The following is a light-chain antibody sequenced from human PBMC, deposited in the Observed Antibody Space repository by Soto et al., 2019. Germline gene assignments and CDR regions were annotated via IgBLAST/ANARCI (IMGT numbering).Light chain of an antibody. CDR2: AAS. Sequence: EIRMSQSPASMSANVGDRVTITCRASQGISNYLAWFQQKPGKVPKRLIYAASSFQSGVPSRFSGSGSGTEFTLTISSLQPEDFATYYCLQHNSYPPITFGQGARLEIK. CDR3: LQHNSYPPIT. CDR1: QGISNY. J-gene: IGKJ5*01. V-gene: IGKV1-17*03.